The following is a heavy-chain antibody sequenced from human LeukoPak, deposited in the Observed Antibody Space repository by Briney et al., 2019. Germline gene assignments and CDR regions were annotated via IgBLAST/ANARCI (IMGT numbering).Heavy chain of an antibody. CDR2: ISGRSSHT. D-gene: IGHD6-25*01. CDR1: GFTFSDYD. V-gene: IGHV3-21*06. CDR3: GRAFPPLRSSSAGVL. Sequence: GGSLRLSCSASGFTFSDYDMNWIRQAPGKGLEWISAISGRSSHTYYGDSVKGRFSISRDNAKNLLYLQLNGLGAEDTAVYYCGRAFPPLRSSSAGVLWGQGTLVTVSS. J-gene: IGHJ4*02.